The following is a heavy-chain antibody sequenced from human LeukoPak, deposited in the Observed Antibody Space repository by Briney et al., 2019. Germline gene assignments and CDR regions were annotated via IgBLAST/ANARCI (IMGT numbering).Heavy chain of an antibody. D-gene: IGHD3-3*01. J-gene: IGHJ5*02. CDR1: GDSISSSSHY. CDR3: ARKALWSGSYNWFDP. Sequence: SETLSLTCTVSGDSISSSSHYWGWIRQPPGKGLEWIGSIFYSGYTYYNPSPKSRVSISVDTSENRFSLRLSSVTAADTAVYYCARKALWSGSYNWFDPWGQGTLVTVSS. CDR2: IFYSGYT. V-gene: IGHV4-39*01.